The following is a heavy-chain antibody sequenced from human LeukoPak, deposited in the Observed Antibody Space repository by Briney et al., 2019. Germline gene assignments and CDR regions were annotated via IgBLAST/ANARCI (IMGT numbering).Heavy chain of an antibody. CDR2: MNPNSGNT. CDR1: GYTFTSYD. CDR3: ASAKRTAPNVYYFDY. Sequence: ASVKVSCEASGYTFTSYDINWVRQATGQGLEWMGWMNPNSGNTGYAQKFQGRVTMTRNTSISTAYMELSSLRSEDTAVYYCASAKRTAPNVYYFDYWGQGTLVTVSS. J-gene: IGHJ4*02. V-gene: IGHV1-8*01. D-gene: IGHD1-1*01.